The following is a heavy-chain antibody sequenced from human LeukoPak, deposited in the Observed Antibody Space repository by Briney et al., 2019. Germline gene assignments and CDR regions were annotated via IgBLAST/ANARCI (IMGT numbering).Heavy chain of an antibody. CDR2: MSYDGSNK. Sequence: GGSLRLSCAASGFTFSSYGMHWVRQAPGKGLEWVAVMSYDGSNKYYADSVEGRFTISRDNSKNTLYLQMNSLRAEDTAVYYCARDVAAQYYFDYWGQGTLVTVSS. CDR1: GFTFSSYG. D-gene: IGHD2-21*01. J-gene: IGHJ4*02. V-gene: IGHV3-30*19. CDR3: ARDVAAQYYFDY.